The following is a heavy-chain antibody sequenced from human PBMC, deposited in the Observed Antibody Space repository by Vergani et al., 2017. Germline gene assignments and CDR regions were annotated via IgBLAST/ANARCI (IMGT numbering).Heavy chain of an antibody. CDR1: GGSVSSGSYY. CDR2: INHSGST. J-gene: IGHJ5*02. CDR3: ARRKASIAARGFDP. D-gene: IGHD6-6*01. V-gene: IGHV4-61*01. Sequence: QVQLQESGPGLVKPSETLSLTCTVSGGSVSSGSYYWSWIRQPPGKGLEWIGEINHSGSTNYNPSLKSRVTISVDTSKNQFSLKLSSVTAADTAVYYCARRKASIAARGFDPWGQGTLVTVS.